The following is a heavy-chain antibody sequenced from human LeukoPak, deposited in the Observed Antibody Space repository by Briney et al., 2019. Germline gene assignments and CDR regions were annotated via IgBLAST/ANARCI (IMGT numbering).Heavy chain of an antibody. D-gene: IGHD3-10*01. J-gene: IGHJ3*01. V-gene: IGHV3-43*02. CDR2: ISGDGTTT. CDR1: GFNFQDYA. CDR3: AKVADSANYYRAFEL. Sequence: GGYLGLSCAASGFNFQDYAMHWVRQGPGKGLECVALISGDGTTTSYRDSVRGRFTVYRDNSRNTLYLRMDSLTPEDSGIHYCAKVADSANYYRAFELWGQGTMVTVSS.